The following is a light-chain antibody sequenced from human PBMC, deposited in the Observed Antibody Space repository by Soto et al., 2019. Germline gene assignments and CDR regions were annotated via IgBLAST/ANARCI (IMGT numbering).Light chain of an antibody. V-gene: IGLV2-8*01. CDR1: SSDVGGYNY. Sequence: QSALTQPPSASGSPGQSVTISCTGTSSDVGGYNYVSWYQQHPGKAPKLIIYEVSERPSGVPDRFSGSKSGNTASLTVSGLQVEDEADYYCSSYAGFFFVLFGGGTKLTVL. CDR2: EVS. CDR3: SSYAGFFFVL. J-gene: IGLJ3*02.